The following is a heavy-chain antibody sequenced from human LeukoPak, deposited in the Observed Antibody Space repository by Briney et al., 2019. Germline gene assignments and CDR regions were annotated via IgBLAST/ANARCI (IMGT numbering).Heavy chain of an antibody. D-gene: IGHD6-13*01. Sequence: RGASVKVSCKASGYTFTSYDINWVRQATGQGLEWMGWMNPNSGNTGYAQKFQGRVTMTRNTSISTAYMELSSQRSEGTAVYYCARRTSSWSLWFDPWGQGTLVTVSS. J-gene: IGHJ5*02. CDR1: GYTFTSYD. CDR2: MNPNSGNT. V-gene: IGHV1-8*01. CDR3: ARRTSSWSLWFDP.